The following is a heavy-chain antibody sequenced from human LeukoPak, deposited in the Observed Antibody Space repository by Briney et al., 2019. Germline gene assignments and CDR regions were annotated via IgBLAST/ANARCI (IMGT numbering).Heavy chain of an antibody. CDR3: ARAYDSSGYYEGY. D-gene: IGHD3-22*01. V-gene: IGHV4-30-4*01. CDR1: GDSISSANYF. J-gene: IGHJ4*02. Sequence: SETLSLTCTVSGDSISSANYFWSWIRQPPGKGLEWIGYIHYSGTTYYNPSLKSRVTMSVDTSKNQFSLKLSSVTAADTAVYYCARAYDSSGYYEGYWGQGTLVTVSS. CDR2: IHYSGTT.